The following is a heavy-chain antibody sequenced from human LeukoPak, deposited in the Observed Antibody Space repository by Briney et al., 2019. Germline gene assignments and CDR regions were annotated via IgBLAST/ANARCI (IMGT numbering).Heavy chain of an antibody. CDR2: INPNSGGT. Sequence: ASVKVSCKASGYTFTGYYMHWVRQAPGQGLEWMGWINPNSGGTNYAQKFQGRVTMTRDTSISTAYMEPSRLRSDDTAVYYCARDSSGWYAGAFDIWGQGTMVTVSS. CDR1: GYTFTGYY. J-gene: IGHJ3*02. CDR3: ARDSSGWYAGAFDI. V-gene: IGHV1-2*02. D-gene: IGHD6-19*01.